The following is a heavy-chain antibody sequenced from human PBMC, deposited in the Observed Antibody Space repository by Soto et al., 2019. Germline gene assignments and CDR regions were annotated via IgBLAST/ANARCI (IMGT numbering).Heavy chain of an antibody. D-gene: IGHD3-22*01. CDR3: ARGRGTISGYYPFFDY. J-gene: IGHJ4*02. CDR2: IYYSGST. Sequence: QVQLQESGPGLVKPSQTLSLTCTVSGGSISSGGYYWSWIRQHPGKGLEWIGYIYYSGSTYYNPSLKSRVTISVVTAKIQFSLKLCSVTAADTAVYYCARGRGTISGYYPFFDYWGQGTLVTVSS. V-gene: IGHV4-31*03. CDR1: GGSISSGGYY.